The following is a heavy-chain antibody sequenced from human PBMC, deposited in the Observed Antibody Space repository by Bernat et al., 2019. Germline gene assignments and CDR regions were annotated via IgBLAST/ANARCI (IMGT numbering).Heavy chain of an antibody. J-gene: IGHJ4*02. V-gene: IGHV3-7*01. D-gene: IGHD3-22*01. Sequence: EVQLVESGGGLVQPGGSLRLSCAASGFTFSSYWMSWVRQAPGKGLEWVANIKQDGSEKYYVDAVKGRFTSSRDNAKNSLYLQMNSLRAEDTAVYYCARDPLRRYYDSSGSRPYFDYWGQGTLVTVSS. CDR3: ARDPLRRYYDSSGSRPYFDY. CDR2: IKQDGSEK. CDR1: GFTFSSYW.